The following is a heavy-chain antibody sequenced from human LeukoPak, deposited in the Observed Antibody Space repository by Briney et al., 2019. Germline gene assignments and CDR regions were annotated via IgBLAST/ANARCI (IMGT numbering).Heavy chain of an antibody. CDR2: ISAYNGNT. V-gene: IGHV1-18*04. CDR1: GYSFTSYW. Sequence: KISCKGSGYSFTSYWIGWVRQAPGQGLEWMGWISAYNGNTNYAQKLQGRVTMTTDTSTSTAYMELRSLRSDDTAVYYCARVNGIAVAGTGFDYWGQGTLVTVSS. J-gene: IGHJ4*02. CDR3: ARVNGIAVAGTGFDY. D-gene: IGHD6-19*01.